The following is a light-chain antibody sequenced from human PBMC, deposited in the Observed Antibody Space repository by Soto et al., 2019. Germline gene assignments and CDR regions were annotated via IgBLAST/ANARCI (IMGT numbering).Light chain of an antibody. CDR1: SCNIGAGYD. V-gene: IGLV1-40*01. Sequence: QSVLTQPPSVSGAPGQRVTISCTGSSCNIGAGYDVHWYQQLPGTAPKLLIYGNSNRPSGVPDRFSGSKSGTSASLAITGLQAEDEADYYCNSYTSNNTYVFGTGTQLTVL. CDR3: NSYTSNNTYV. J-gene: IGLJ1*01. CDR2: GNS.